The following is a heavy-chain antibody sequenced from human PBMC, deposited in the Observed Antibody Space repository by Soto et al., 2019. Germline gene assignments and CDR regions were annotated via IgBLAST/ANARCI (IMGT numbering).Heavy chain of an antibody. Sequence: QVQLVQSGAEVKKPGSSVKVSCKASGGTFSSYTISWVRQAPGQGLEWMGRIIPILGIANYAQKFQGRVTITADKSTRPAYMELSSLRSEDTAVYYCARGIHNYDILTGYPDYWGQGTLVTVSS. J-gene: IGHJ4*02. CDR3: ARGIHNYDILTGYPDY. CDR2: IIPILGIA. V-gene: IGHV1-69*02. D-gene: IGHD3-9*01. CDR1: GGTFSSYT.